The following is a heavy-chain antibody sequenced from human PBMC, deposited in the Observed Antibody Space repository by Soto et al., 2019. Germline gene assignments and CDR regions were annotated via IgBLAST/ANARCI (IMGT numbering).Heavy chain of an antibody. CDR1: GFTFTNYE. CDR3: AKDHQTYNWDYLFDS. CDR2: ISRSGGTI. D-gene: IGHD1-7*01. V-gene: IGHV3-48*03. J-gene: IGHJ4*02. Sequence: TGGSLRLSCVASGFTFTNYELNWVRQAPGKGLEWVSYISRSGGTIYYTDSVKGRFTISRDNAKNSLFMQMNSLRVEDTAVYYCAKDHQTYNWDYLFDSWGPGTLVTVSS.